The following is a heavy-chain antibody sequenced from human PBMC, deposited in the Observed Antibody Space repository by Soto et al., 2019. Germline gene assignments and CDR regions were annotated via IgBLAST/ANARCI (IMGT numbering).Heavy chain of an antibody. J-gene: IGHJ3*02. V-gene: IGHV3-30*03. CDR2: ISYDGSNK. CDR1: GFTFSSYG. Sequence: GGSLRLSXAASGFTFSSYGMHWVRQAPGKGLEWVAVISYDGSNKYYADSVKGRFTISRDNSKNTLYLQMNSLRAEDTAVYYCARPGYSSRWFRDDAFDIWGQGTMVTVSS. CDR3: ARPGYSSRWFRDDAFDI. D-gene: IGHD6-19*01.